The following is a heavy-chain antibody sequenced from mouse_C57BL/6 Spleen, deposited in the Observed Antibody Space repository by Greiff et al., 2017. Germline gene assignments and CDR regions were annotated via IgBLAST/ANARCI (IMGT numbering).Heavy chain of an antibody. J-gene: IGHJ4*01. Sequence: QVQLQQSGPELVKPGASVKISCKASGYAFSSSWMNWVKQRPGKGLEWIGRIYPGDGDTNYNGKFKGKATLTADKSSSTAYMQLSSLTSEDSAVYFCARSDYEYDVYYAMDYWGQGTSVTVSS. CDR2: IYPGDGDT. CDR1: GYAFSSSW. CDR3: ARSDYEYDVYYAMDY. D-gene: IGHD2-4*01. V-gene: IGHV1-82*01.